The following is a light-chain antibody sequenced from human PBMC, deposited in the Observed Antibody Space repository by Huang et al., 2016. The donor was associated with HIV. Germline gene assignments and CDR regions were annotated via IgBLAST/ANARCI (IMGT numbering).Light chain of an antibody. V-gene: IGKV4-1*01. CDR1: QNVLYTLNKKKY. J-gene: IGKJ1*01. Sequence: DIVMTQSPDSLAVSPGARATINFKSSQNVLYTLNKKKYLAGFQQKPGRPPKLLIYWATTRESGVPDRFSGSGSWTDFTLTINNLQAEDVAVYFCLQYYSVPQTFGHGTKVEIK. CDR3: LQYYSVPQT. CDR2: WAT.